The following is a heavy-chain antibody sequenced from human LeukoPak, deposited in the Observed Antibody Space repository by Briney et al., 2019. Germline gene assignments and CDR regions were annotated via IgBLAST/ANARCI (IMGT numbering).Heavy chain of an antibody. Sequence: SETLSLTCSVSGYSINSGYYWGWIRQPPGKGLEWIASIYHSGSTYYNLSLKSRVTISVDTSKNQFSLKLSSVTAADTAVYYCARDGRIRFPVTNWFDPWGKGTLVTVSS. J-gene: IGHJ5*02. CDR2: IYHSGST. CDR3: ARDGRIRFPVTNWFDP. D-gene: IGHD3-3*01. CDR1: GYSINSGYY. V-gene: IGHV4-38-2*02.